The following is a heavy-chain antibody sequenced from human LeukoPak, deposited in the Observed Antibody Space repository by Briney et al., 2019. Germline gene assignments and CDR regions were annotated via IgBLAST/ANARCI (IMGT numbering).Heavy chain of an antibody. V-gene: IGHV1-2*02. CDR3: ARDRYYDSSSFDI. J-gene: IGHJ3*02. D-gene: IGHD3-22*01. CDR1: GYTFTDYY. Sequence: ASVKVSCKTSGYTFTDYYIHWVRQAPGQGLEWMGWINPNSGGTNYAQKFQGRVTMTRDTSTSTVYMELSSLRSEDTAVYYCARDRYYDSSSFDIWGQGTMVTVSS. CDR2: INPNSGGT.